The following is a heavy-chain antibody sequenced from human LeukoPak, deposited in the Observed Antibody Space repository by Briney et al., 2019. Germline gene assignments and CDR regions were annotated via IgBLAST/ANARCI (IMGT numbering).Heavy chain of an antibody. Sequence: GGSLRLSCAASGFTFSSYAMSWVRQAPGKGLEWVSAISGSGGSTYYADSVKGRFTISRDNSKNTLYLDMNSLRAEDTAVYYCVRDDWGFDYWGQGTLVTVSS. CDR1: GFTFSSYA. J-gene: IGHJ4*02. CDR3: VRDDWGFDY. CDR2: ISGSGGST. D-gene: IGHD7-27*01. V-gene: IGHV3-23*01.